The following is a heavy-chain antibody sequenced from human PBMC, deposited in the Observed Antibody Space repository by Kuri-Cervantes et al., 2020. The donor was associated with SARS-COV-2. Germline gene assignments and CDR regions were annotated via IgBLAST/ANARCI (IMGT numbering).Heavy chain of an antibody. CDR2: INNDGYYT. D-gene: IGHD3-3*01. J-gene: IGHJ4*02. CDR3: VKSLRFLEWLPLDY. V-gene: IGHV3-64D*08. Sequence: GESLKISCVASEFNFRYYGMHWVRQAPGKGLEYVSAINNDGYYTYYTDSVKGRFIISRDNSKNTLYLQMSSLRAEDTAVYYCVKSLRFLEWLPLDYWGQGTLVTVSS. CDR1: EFNFRYYG.